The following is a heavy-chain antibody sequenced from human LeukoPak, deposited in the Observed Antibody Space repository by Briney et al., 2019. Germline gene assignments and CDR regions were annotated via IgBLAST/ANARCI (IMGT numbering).Heavy chain of an antibody. V-gene: IGHV4-61*08. CDR2: IYDSGST. CDR3: AREYSAFDY. Sequence: PSETLSLTCTVSGDPITSHSDYKWTWIRQPPGKGLEWIGYIYDSGSTNYNPSLKSRVTISVDTSKNQFSLKLTSVTAADTAVYCCAREYSAFDYWGQGTLVTVSS. CDR1: GDPITSHSDY. J-gene: IGHJ4*02. D-gene: IGHD5-12*01.